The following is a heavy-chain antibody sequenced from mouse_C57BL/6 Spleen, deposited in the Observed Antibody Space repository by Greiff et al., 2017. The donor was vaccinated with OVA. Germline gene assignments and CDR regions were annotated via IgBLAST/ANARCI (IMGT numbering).Heavy chain of an antibody. Sequence: VQLQQPGAELVKPGASVKLSCKASGYTFTSYWMQWVKQRPGQGLEWIGEIDPSDSYTNYNQKFKGKATLTVDTSSSTAYMQLSSLTSEDSAVYYCARFGYSNPYFDYWGQGTTLTVSS. CDR3: ARFGYSNPYFDY. CDR2: IDPSDSYT. D-gene: IGHD2-5*01. V-gene: IGHV1-50*01. CDR1: GYTFTSYW. J-gene: IGHJ2*01.